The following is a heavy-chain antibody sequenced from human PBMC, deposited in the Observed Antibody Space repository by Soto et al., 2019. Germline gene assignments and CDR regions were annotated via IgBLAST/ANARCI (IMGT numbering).Heavy chain of an antibody. CDR3: ARVAEIAVASNWFDP. D-gene: IGHD6-19*01. CDR2: INPSGGST. Sequence: ASVTVSCQTSGYTFTRYYMHWVRQAPGQGLEWMGIINPSGGSTSYAQKFQGRVTMTRDTSTSTVYMELSSLRSEDTAVYYCARVAEIAVASNWFDPWGQGTLVTVSS. CDR1: GYTFTRYY. J-gene: IGHJ5*02. V-gene: IGHV1-46*01.